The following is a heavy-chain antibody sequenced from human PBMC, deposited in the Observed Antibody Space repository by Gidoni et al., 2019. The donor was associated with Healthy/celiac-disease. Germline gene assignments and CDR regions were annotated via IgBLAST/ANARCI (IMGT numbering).Heavy chain of an antibody. V-gene: IGHV3-21*01. J-gene: IGHJ4*02. CDR3: ARGVIPPDPPLYYFDY. Sequence: EVQLVESGGGLVKPGGSLRLSCAASGFTFSSYSMNWVRQAPGKGLEWVSSISSSSSYIYYADSVKGRFTISRDNAKNSLYLQMNSLRAEDTAVYYCARGVIPPDPPLYYFDYWGQGTLVTVSS. CDR1: GFTFSSYS. CDR2: ISSSSSYI. D-gene: IGHD3-16*02.